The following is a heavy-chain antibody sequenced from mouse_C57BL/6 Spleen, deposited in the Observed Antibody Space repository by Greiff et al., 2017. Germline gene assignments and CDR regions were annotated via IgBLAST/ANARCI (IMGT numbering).Heavy chain of an antibody. CDR1: GYAFSSSW. CDR2: LYPGDGDT. J-gene: IGHJ2*01. V-gene: IGHV1-82*01. CDR3: AGRWGGRGDY. Sequence: QVQLQQSGPELVKPGASVKISCKASGYAFSSSWMNWVKQRPGKGLEWIGRLYPGDGDTNYNGKFTGKATLTADKSSSTAYMQLSSLTHEDSACSFCAGRWGGRGDYCSQSTTLPVSS. D-gene: IGHD2-3*01.